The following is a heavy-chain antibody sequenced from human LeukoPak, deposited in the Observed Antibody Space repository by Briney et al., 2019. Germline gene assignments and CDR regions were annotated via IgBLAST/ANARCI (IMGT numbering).Heavy chain of an antibody. D-gene: IGHD3-16*01. CDR1: GFTFSSYW. CDR2: IKQDGSEK. J-gene: IGHJ4*02. Sequence: GGSLRLSCAASGFTFSSYWMSWVRQAPGKGLEWVANIKQDGSEKYYVDSVKGRFTISRDNAKNTLYLQMNSLRADDTAVYYCTRGFWGWEVDYWGQGTLVTVSS. CDR3: TRGFWGWEVDY. V-gene: IGHV3-7*01.